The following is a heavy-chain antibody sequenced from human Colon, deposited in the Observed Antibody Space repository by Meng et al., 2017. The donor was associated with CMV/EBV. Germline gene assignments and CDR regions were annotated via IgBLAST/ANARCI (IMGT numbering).Heavy chain of an antibody. V-gene: IGHV1-18*01. CDR3: ARDPGDGYNYLFEY. D-gene: IGHD5-24*01. Sequence: ASVKVSCKVSGYTFRSYGITWVRQAPGQGLEWMGWISVYNGNTHYAQKLQGRVTMTTDISTNTAYMELRSLSSDDTAVYYCARDPGDGYNYLFEYWGQGTLVTVSS. J-gene: IGHJ4*02. CDR2: ISVYNGNT. CDR1: GYTFRSYG.